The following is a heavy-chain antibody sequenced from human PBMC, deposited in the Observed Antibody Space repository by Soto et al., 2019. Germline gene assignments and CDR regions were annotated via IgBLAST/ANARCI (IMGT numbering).Heavy chain of an antibody. V-gene: IGHV1-69*13. J-gene: IGHJ4*02. CDR3: ARGAMANFDY. CDR1: GGTFGSQG. D-gene: IGHD5-18*01. CDR2: FIAMLGTP. Sequence: GASVKVSCKASGGTFGSQGIAWVRQALGQGLEWMGGFIAMLGTPTYAKKVQGRATISADESLTSSYLELRSLRSEDTGVYFCARGAMANFDYWGQGTVVTVSS.